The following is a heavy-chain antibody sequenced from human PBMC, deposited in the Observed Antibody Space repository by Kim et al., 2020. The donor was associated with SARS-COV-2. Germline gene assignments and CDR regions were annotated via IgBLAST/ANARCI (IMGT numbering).Heavy chain of an antibody. CDR1: GGSISSGGYY. J-gene: IGHJ6*02. CDR3: ARAHRTIFGVVEYMDV. CDR2: IYYSGST. V-gene: IGHV4-31*03. Sequence: SETLSLTCTVSGGSISSGGYYWSWIRQHPGKGLEWIVYIYYSGSTYYNPSLKSRVTISVDTSKNQFSLKLSSVTAADTAVYYCARAHRTIFGVVEYMDVCGQRATVSVSS. D-gene: IGHD3-3*01.